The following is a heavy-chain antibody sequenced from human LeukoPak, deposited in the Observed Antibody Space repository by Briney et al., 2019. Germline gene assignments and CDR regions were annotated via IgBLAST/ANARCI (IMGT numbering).Heavy chain of an antibody. D-gene: IGHD3-10*01. J-gene: IGHJ4*02. CDR2: THRSGDT. Sequence: PSGTLSLTCAVYGVSISSDNWWTWVRQPPGKGLEWIGETHRSGDTKYNPSLNGRVTISMDSSKNQLSLNLISVTAADTAIYFCATRHHSRTYMVPLDSWGQGTLVTVSS. CDR3: ATRHHSRTYMVPLDS. V-gene: IGHV4-4*02. CDR1: GVSISSDNW.